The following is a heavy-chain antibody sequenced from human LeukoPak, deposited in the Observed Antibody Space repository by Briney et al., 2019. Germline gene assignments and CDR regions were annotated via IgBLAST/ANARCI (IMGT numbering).Heavy chain of an antibody. CDR1: GYTFTSYG. D-gene: IGHD6-13*01. CDR3: ARDSSSWYRADFFDY. V-gene: IGHV1-46*01. J-gene: IGHJ4*02. Sequence: ASVKVSCKASGYTFTSYGISWVRQAPGQGIEWMGIINPSGGSTSYAQKFQGRVTMTRDMSTSTVYMELSSLRSEDTAVYYCARDSSSWYRADFFDYWGQGTLVTVSS. CDR2: INPSGGST.